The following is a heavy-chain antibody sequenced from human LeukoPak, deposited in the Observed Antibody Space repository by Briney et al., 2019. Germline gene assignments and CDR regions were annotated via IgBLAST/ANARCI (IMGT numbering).Heavy chain of an antibody. J-gene: IGHJ3*02. CDR3: ARELVTTVVNYDAFDI. V-gene: IGHV3-11*04. CDR2: ISRGGSAI. D-gene: IGHD4-23*01. Sequence: GGSLRLSCAASGFIFSDYYMSWIRQAPGKGLEWVSYISRGGSAINYADSVKGRFTISRDNAKNTLYLQMNSLRAEDTAVYYCARELVTTVVNYDAFDIWGQGTMVTVSS. CDR1: GFIFSDYY.